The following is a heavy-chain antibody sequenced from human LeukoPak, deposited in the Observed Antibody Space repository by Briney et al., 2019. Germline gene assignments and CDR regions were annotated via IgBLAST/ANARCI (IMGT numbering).Heavy chain of an antibody. CDR3: AKSLSSSGIIKAGLEY. J-gene: IGHJ4*02. Sequence: PGGSLRLSCAASGFTFCNYAMNWVRQAPGKGLEWVSSISGSGGSTYYAAPVKGRFTISRDNSKNTLYLQMNSLRAEDTAAYHCAKSLSSSGIIKAGLEYWGQGMLVTVSS. D-gene: IGHD1-14*01. CDR2: ISGSGGST. V-gene: IGHV3-23*01. CDR1: GFTFCNYA.